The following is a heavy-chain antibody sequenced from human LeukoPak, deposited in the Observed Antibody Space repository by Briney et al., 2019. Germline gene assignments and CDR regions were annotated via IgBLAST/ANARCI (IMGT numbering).Heavy chain of an antibody. CDR3: ARFAVHRRLAVAGQFGLDY. J-gene: IGHJ4*02. D-gene: IGHD6-19*01. Sequence: ASVKVSCNASGYIFTSYYRHWVRQAPGQGLEWMGIINPSGGNTNYPQKFQGRVTMTRDTSTSTVYMELSSLRSGDTAVYYCARFAVHRRLAVAGQFGLDYWGQGTLVTVSS. V-gene: IGHV1-46*01. CDR1: GYIFTSYY. CDR2: INPSGGNT.